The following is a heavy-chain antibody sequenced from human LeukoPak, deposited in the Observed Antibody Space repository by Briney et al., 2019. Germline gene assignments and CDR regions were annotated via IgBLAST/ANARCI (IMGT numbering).Heavy chain of an antibody. D-gene: IGHD3-10*01. CDR3: ARGNYYGQDY. J-gene: IGHJ4*02. CDR2: ISFDGSNK. Sequence: SGGSLRLSCAASGFILSSYGMHWVRQAPGKGLEWVAVISFDGSNKYHADSVQGRFTISRDNSKNTLFLQMDSLRAEDTAVYYCARGNYYGQDYWGQGTLVTVSS. CDR1: GFILSSYG. V-gene: IGHV3-30*03.